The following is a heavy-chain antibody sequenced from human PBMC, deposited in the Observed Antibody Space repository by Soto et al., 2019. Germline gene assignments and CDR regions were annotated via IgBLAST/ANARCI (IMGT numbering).Heavy chain of an antibody. Sequence: EVQLVESGGGLVQPGRSLRLSCAASGFTFDDYAMHWVRQAPGKGLEWVSGISWNSGSIGYADSVKGRFTISRDNAKNSLYLQMNSLRAEDTALYYCAKDSSSSPYYSYYMDVWGKGTTVTVSS. CDR3: AKDSSSSPYYSYYMDV. J-gene: IGHJ6*03. CDR2: ISWNSGSI. V-gene: IGHV3-9*01. CDR1: GFTFDDYA. D-gene: IGHD6-6*01.